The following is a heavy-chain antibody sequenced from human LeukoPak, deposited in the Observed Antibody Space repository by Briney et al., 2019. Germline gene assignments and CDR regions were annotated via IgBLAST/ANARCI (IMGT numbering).Heavy chain of an antibody. V-gene: IGHV3-30*18. CDR3: AKDRETTASGTFDY. CDR1: GFTFNNYG. CDR2: ISDDGRNK. D-gene: IGHD6-13*01. Sequence: GRSLRLSCAASGFTFNNYGMHYVRQAPGKGLEWVAVISDDGRNKNYADSVKGRFTISRDNSNDTLYLQMNSLRAEDTGVYYCAKDRETTASGTFDYWGQGTLVTISS. J-gene: IGHJ4*02.